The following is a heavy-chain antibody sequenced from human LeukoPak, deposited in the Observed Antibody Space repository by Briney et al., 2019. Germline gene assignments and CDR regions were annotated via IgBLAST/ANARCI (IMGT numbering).Heavy chain of an antibody. CDR1: GFTFSSNS. V-gene: IGHV3-21*03. CDR2: ISASVGDT. D-gene: IGHD3-10*01. CDR3: ARATSYGLSALFGL. J-gene: IGHJ5*02. Sequence: PGGSLRLSCAASGFTFSSNSMRWVRQAPGKGLEWVSSISASVGDTFYADSVKGRFTISRDNAKNSLYLQMNSLRAKDTAVYYCARATSYGLSALFGLWGQGTLVPVSS.